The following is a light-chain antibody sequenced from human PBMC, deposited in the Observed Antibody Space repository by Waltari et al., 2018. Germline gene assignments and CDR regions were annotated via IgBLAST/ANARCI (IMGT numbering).Light chain of an antibody. Sequence: DIVMTQSPLFLPVTPGEPASISCRSSQSLLHSNGYNYLDWYLQKPGQSPQLLIYLGSNRASGVPDRFSGSGSGTDFTLKISRVEAEDVGVYYCMQGRQTLTFGGGTKVEIK. CDR3: MQGRQTLT. CDR2: LGS. J-gene: IGKJ4*01. V-gene: IGKV2-28*01. CDR1: QSLLHSNGYNY.